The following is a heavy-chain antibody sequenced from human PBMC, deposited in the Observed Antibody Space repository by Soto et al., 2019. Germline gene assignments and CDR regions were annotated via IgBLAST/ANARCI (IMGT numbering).Heavy chain of an antibody. CDR1: GYTFTSYG. Sequence: ASEKVCCKASGYTFTSYGVSWVWQEHEKGLEWMGWISAFNGQTNYIQKVQGRVPLTTEASTSTAYMELRSLRSDVTAVYYCARGGDYYYGLDVWGQGTTVTVSS. V-gene: IGHV1-18*01. CDR2: ISAFNGQT. CDR3: ARGGDYYYGLDV. J-gene: IGHJ6*02.